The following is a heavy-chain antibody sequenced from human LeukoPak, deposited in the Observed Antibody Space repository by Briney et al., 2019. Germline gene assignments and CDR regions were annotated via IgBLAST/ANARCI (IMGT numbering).Heavy chain of an antibody. CDR2: IKTKAQSYTT. V-gene: IGHV3-72*01. Sequence: GGSLRLSCAASGFTFNDHYMGWVRQAPGKGLEWLGRIKTKAQSYTTEYAASVKGSFPLSRDDSHNSLFLQMNGLKTDDTAMYYCVSDSSGSLYWGQGTLVTVSS. CDR3: VSDSSGSLY. CDR1: GFTFNDHY. J-gene: IGHJ4*02. D-gene: IGHD6-19*01.